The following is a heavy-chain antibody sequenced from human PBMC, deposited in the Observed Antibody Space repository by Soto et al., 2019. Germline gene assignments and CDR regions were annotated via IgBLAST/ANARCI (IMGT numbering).Heavy chain of an antibody. D-gene: IGHD3-22*01. Sequence: DVQLVESGGGLFQPGGSLRLSCAASGFTFSSYWMHWVRQAPGKGLVWVSRIRSDGTNAEYAGSVKGRFTISRDNAENTLNLQMNSLRVEDTAVYYCVRGDGDYHDGNGYLGRHWGQGTLVTVSS. V-gene: IGHV3-74*03. CDR3: VRGDGDYHDGNGYLGRH. CDR1: GFTFSSYW. CDR2: IRSDGTNA. J-gene: IGHJ4*02.